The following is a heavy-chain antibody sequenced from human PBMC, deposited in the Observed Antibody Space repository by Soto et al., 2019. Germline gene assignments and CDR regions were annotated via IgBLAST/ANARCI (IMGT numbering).Heavy chain of an antibody. D-gene: IGHD3-22*01. CDR1: GYSLTELS. V-gene: IGHV1-24*01. Sequence: ASVKVSCKVSGYSLTELSLHWVRQAPGKGLEWMGGFDPEEDQTFYAQKFKGRVTVTEDTSTNTAYMELRSLRSDDTAVYYCAREASYYYDSSGYYFVYWGQGTLVTVSS. CDR3: AREASYYYDSSGYYFVY. CDR2: FDPEEDQT. J-gene: IGHJ4*02.